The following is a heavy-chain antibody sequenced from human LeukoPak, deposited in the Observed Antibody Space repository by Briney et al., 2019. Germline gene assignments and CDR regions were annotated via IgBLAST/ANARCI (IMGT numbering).Heavy chain of an antibody. CDR1: GSSISTYY. Sequence: SETLSLTCTVSGSSISTYYWSWVRQPPGKGLEWIGYIYYSGSTNYNPSLKSRVTMLVDTSKNQFSLKLSSVTAADTAVYYCARRLSGYYDFWSGYYRGGWYFDLWGRGTLVTVSS. D-gene: IGHD3-3*01. J-gene: IGHJ2*01. V-gene: IGHV4-59*01. CDR3: ARRLSGYYDFWSGYYRGGWYFDL. CDR2: IYYSGST.